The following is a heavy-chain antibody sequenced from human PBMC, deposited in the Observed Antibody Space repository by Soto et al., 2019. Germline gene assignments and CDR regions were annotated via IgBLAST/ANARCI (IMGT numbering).Heavy chain of an antibody. CDR1: GGSMSSNY. D-gene: IGHD4-17*01. CDR2: IYYTGST. Sequence: SETLSLTCTVSGGSMSSNYWTWIRQSPGKGLEWIGYIYYTGSTKYNPSLKSRVTISLDTSKNQFSLRLTSVTSADTAVYYCARGGSYGDFFDYWGQRAQVTVSS. CDR3: ARGGSYGDFFDY. V-gene: IGHV4-59*01. J-gene: IGHJ4*02.